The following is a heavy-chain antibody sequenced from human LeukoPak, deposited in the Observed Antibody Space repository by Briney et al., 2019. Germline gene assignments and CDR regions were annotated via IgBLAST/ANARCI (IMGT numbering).Heavy chain of an antibody. J-gene: IGHJ4*02. V-gene: IGHV1-69*13. CDR1: GGTFSSYA. CDR2: IIPIFGTA. Sequence: SVTVSCKASGGTFSSYAISWVRQAPGQGLEWMGGIIPIFGTANYAQEFQGRVTITADESTSTAYMELSSLRSEDTAVYYCASSPYYYDSSGYYTDYWGQGTLVTVSS. D-gene: IGHD3-22*01. CDR3: ASSPYYYDSSGYYTDY.